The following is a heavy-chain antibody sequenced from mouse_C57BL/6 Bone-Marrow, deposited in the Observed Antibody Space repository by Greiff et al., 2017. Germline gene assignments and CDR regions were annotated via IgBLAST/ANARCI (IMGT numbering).Heavy chain of an antibody. V-gene: IGHV5-4*01. CDR1: GFTFSSYA. CDR3: ARGEAYYSNSVYYAMDY. J-gene: IGHJ4*01. CDR2: ISDGGSYT. Sequence: VQLKESGGGLVKPGGSLKLSCAASGFTFSSYAMSWVRQTPEKRLEWVATISDGGSYTYYPDNVKGRFTISRDNAKNNLYLQMSHLKSEDTAMYYCARGEAYYSNSVYYAMDYWGQGTSVTVSS. D-gene: IGHD2-5*01.